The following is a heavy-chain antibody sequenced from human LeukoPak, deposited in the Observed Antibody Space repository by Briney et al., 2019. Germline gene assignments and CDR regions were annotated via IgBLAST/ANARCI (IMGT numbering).Heavy chain of an antibody. CDR2: ISGSGGST. CDR3: SKGPILGISYY. V-gene: IGHV3-23*01. J-gene: IGHJ4*02. CDR1: GFTFSSYA. Sequence: GGSLRLSCAASGFTFSSYAMSWVRQAPGKGLEWVSAISGSGGSTYYAAVVKGRFTIFRDNSKNTLYPQMNSIKAEGTGVYYFSKGPILGISYYWGQGTLVTVSS. D-gene: IGHD7-27*01.